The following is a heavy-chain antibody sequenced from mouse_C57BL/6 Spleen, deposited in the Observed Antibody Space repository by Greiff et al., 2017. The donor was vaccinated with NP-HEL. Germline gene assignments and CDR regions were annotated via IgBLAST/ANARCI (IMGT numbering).Heavy chain of an antibody. CDR3: ARSHLDY. V-gene: IGHV1S26*01. Sequence: QVQLQQSGAELVKPGASVKLSCTASGFNIKDYYMHWVKQRPGQGLEWIGYINPSSGYTKYNQKFKDKATLTADKSSSTAYMQLSSLTSEDSAVYYCARSHLDYWGQGTTLTVSS. CDR1: GFNIKDYY. J-gene: IGHJ2*01. CDR2: INPSSGYT.